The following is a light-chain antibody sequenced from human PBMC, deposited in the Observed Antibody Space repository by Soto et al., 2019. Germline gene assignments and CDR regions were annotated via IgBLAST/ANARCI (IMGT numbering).Light chain of an antibody. CDR1: SSDVGGYNL. CDR3: CCYAGSRV. V-gene: IGLV2-23*01. J-gene: IGLJ2*01. CDR2: EGS. Sequence: QSALTQPASVSGSPGQSITISCTGTSSDVGGYNLVSWYQQHPGKAPKHMIYEGSKRPSGVSNRFSGSKSGNTASLTISGLQAEDEADYYCCCYAGSRVFGGGTKLTVL.